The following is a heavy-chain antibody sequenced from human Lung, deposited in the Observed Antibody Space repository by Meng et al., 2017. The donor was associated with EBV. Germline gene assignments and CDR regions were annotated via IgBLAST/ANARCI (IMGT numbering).Heavy chain of an antibody. J-gene: IGHJ2*01. V-gene: IGHV6-1*01. Sequence: QVQLQQAGPGLVKPAQTLSLTCVISGDSVSSSSAAWTRIRQSPSRGLEWLGRTYYRSKWYNDYAVFVKSRITINPDTSKNQFSLQLNSVTPEDTAVYYCARGATSVFDLWGRGTLVTVSS. CDR3: ARGATSVFDL. CDR1: GDSVSSSSAA. CDR2: TYYRSKWYN.